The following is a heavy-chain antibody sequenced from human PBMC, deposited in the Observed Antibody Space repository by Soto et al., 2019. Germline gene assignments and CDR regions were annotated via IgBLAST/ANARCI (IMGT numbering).Heavy chain of an antibody. CDR3: VRGSSSATTFYFDL. V-gene: IGHV1-3*04. CDR2: INTAKGYT. CDR1: GYTFTSYA. J-gene: IGHJ2*01. Sequence: QVQVVQSGAEVKKPGASVKVSCKASGYTFTSYAMHWVRQAPGHRLEWMGWINTAKGYTKYSQMFQGRVTIARDTSASTAYLELSSVSSEDTAVYYCVRGSSSATTFYFDLWGRGTLVTVSS. D-gene: IGHD4-17*01.